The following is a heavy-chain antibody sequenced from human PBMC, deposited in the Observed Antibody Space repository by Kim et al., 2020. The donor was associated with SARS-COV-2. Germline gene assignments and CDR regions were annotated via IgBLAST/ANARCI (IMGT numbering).Heavy chain of an antibody. Sequence: ASVKVSCKASGYTFTGYYMHWVRQAPGQGLEWMGWINPNSGGTNYAQKFQGRVTMTRDTSISTAYMELSRLRSDDTAVYYCARDGNWNYVGNWFDPWGQGTLVTVSS. CDR1: GYTFTGYY. CDR2: INPNSGGT. V-gene: IGHV1-2*02. D-gene: IGHD1-7*01. J-gene: IGHJ5*02. CDR3: ARDGNWNYVGNWFDP.